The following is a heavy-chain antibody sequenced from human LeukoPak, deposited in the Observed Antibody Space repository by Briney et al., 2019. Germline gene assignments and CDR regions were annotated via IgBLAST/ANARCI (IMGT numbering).Heavy chain of an antibody. CDR3: ARDQKITMVRGVPPGY. D-gene: IGHD3-10*01. Sequence: GGSLRLSCATSGFTFSSYSMNWVRQAPGKGLEWVSSISSSSIYIYYADSVKGRFTISRDNAKKSLYLQMNSLRVDDTAVYYCARDQKITMVRGVPPGYWGQGTLVTVSS. J-gene: IGHJ4*02. CDR2: ISSSSIYI. V-gene: IGHV3-21*04. CDR1: GFTFSSYS.